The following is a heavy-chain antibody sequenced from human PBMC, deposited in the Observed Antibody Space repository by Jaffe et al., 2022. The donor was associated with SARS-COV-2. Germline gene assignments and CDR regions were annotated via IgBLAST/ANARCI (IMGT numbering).Heavy chain of an antibody. CDR3: AKGDIAAAGNHAFDI. CDR1: GFTFDDYA. V-gene: IGHV3-9*01. CDR2: ISWNSGSI. D-gene: IGHD6-13*01. Sequence: EVQLVESGGGLVQPGRSLRLSCAASGFTFDDYAMHWVRQAPGKGLEWVSGISWNSGSIGYADSVKGRFTISRDNAKNSLYLQMNSLRAEDTALYYCAKGDIAAAGNHAFDIWGQGTMVTVSS. J-gene: IGHJ3*02.